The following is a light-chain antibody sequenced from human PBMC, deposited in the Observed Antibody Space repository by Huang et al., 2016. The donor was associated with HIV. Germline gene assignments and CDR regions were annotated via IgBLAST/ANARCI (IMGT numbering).Light chain of an antibody. Sequence: DVVMTQSPLSLPVTLGQPASISCRSSQSLVHSDGNTYLNWFNQRPGQSPRSLISKVANQDSGVPDRCSVSGSGNDFTMKISRVEAEDVGVYYCMQGTHWPRTFGQGTKVEIK. CDR3: MQGTHWPRT. V-gene: IGKV2-30*02. J-gene: IGKJ1*01. CDR2: KVA. CDR1: QSLVHSDGNTY.